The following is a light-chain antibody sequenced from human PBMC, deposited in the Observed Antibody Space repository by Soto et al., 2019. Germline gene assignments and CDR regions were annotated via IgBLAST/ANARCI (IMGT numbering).Light chain of an antibody. CDR3: QHYGRSPPWT. CDR1: QSVDNHY. J-gene: IGKJ1*01. CDR2: GTS. V-gene: IGKV3-20*01. Sequence: EIVLTHSPGTLSLSPGERATLSARAGQSVDNHYIAWFQQNPGQAPRLLIYGTSTRPPGIPDRFSGSGSGTDFTLTISRLEPEDFAVYYCQHYGRSPPWTFGQGTKVDI.